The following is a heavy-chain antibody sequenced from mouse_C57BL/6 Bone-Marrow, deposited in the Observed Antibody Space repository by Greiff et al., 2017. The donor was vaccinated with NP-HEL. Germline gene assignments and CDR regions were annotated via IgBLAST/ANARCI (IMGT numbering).Heavy chain of an antibody. CDR2: ISDGGSYT. CDR3: AREDFFDY. CDR1: GFTFSSYA. V-gene: IGHV5-4*01. J-gene: IGHJ2*01. Sequence: EVKLVESGGGLVKPGGSLKLSCAASGFTFSSYAMSWVRQTPEKRLEWVATISDGGSYTYYPDNVKGRFTISRDNAKNNRYLQMSHLKSEDTAMYYCAREDFFDYWGQGTTLTVSS.